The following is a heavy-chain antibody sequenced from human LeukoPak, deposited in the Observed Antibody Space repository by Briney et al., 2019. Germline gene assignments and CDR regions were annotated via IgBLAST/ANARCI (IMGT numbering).Heavy chain of an antibody. D-gene: IGHD5-24*01. CDR3: ARERRWLQLGAFDI. J-gene: IGHJ3*02. Sequence: SQTLSLTCTVSGGSISSYYWSWIRQPPGKGLEWIGYIYYSGSTNYNPSLKSRVTISVDTSKNQFSLKLSSVTAADTAVYYCARERRWLQLGAFDIWGQGTMVTVSS. V-gene: IGHV4-59*01. CDR2: IYYSGST. CDR1: GGSISSYY.